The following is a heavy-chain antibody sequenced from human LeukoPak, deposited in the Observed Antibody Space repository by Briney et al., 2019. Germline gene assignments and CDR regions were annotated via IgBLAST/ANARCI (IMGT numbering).Heavy chain of an antibody. J-gene: IGHJ5*02. D-gene: IGHD6-13*01. CDR1: GFTFSTYA. CDR3: ARVAAAT. CDR2: VSGTGGRT. V-gene: IGHV3-23*01. Sequence: GGSLRLSCAASGFTFSTYAMSWVRQAPGKGLEWVSVVSGTGGRTYYADSVKGRFTISRDNSKNTLYLQMNSLRAEDTAVYYCARVAAATWGQGTLVTVSS.